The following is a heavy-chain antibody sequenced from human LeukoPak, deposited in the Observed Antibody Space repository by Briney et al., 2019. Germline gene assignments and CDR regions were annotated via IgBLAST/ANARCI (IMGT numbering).Heavy chain of an antibody. V-gene: IGHV3-7*01. J-gene: IGHJ4*02. CDR2: IKQDGGER. CDR3: ARDVDANC. D-gene: IGHD5-12*01. Sequence: GGSLRLSCAASGFSFSSYWMTWVRQAPGKGLEWVANIKQDGGERYYVDPVKGRFTISRDNAKNSLFLQMDSLRAEDTAVYYCARDVDANCWGQGTLVTVSS. CDR1: GFSFSSYW.